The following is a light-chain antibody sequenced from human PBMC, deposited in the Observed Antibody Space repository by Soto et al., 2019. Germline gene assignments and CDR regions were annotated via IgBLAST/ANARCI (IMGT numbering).Light chain of an antibody. J-gene: IGKJ1*01. CDR2: KAS. Sequence: DIQMTQSPSTLSAYAGDRVTITCRASQSISSWLAWYQQKPGKAPKLLIYKASTLQSGVPSRFSGSGSGTEFTLAISSLQPDDSATYYCQQYNDNWTFGQGTKVDIK. CDR3: QQYNDNWT. V-gene: IGKV1-5*03. CDR1: QSISSW.